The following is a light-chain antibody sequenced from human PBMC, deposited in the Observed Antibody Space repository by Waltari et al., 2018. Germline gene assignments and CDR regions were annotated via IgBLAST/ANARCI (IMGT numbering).Light chain of an antibody. CDR3: QQFNDWSPKT. V-gene: IGKV3-15*01. CDR2: GAS. CDR1: QRVSNN. J-gene: IGKJ1*01. Sequence: EIVMTQSPATLSVSPGERATLSCRASQRVSNNLAWYQQKLGQAPRLLIYGASTRATGIPARFSGSGSGTEFTLTISSMQSEDFAVYYCQQFNDWSPKTFGQGTKVEIK.